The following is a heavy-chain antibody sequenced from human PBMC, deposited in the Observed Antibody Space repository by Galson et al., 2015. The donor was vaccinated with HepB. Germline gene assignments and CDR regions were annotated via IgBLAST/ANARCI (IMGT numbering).Heavy chain of an antibody. J-gene: IGHJ5*02. CDR1: GSSISTPYW. CDR2: TYHSGRT. D-gene: IGHD5-24*01. V-gene: IGHV4-4*02. CDR3: ARESTNTRGFDP. Sequence: SETLSLTCAVSGSSISTPYWWSWVRQPPGKGLEWIEDTYHSGRTNYNPSLRNRLIISVDKSKNQFSLKLTSVTAADTAVYYCARESTNTRGFDPWGQGTLVTVSS.